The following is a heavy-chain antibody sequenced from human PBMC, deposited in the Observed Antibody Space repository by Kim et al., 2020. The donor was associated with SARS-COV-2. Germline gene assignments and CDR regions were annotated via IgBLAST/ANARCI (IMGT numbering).Heavy chain of an antibody. D-gene: IGHD3-22*01. CDR2: IIPIFGTA. J-gene: IGHJ3*02. CDR3: ARGPDSSGYSPSWAFDI. CDR1: GGTFSSYA. Sequence: SVKVSCKASGGTFSSYAISWVRQAPGQGLEWMGGIIPIFGTANYAQKFQGRVTITADESTSTAYMELSSLRSEDTAVYYCARGPDSSGYSPSWAFDIWGQGTMVTVSS. V-gene: IGHV1-69*13.